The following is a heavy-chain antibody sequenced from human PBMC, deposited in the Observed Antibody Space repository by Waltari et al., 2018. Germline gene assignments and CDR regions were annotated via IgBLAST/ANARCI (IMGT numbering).Heavy chain of an antibody. D-gene: IGHD4-17*01. CDR1: GFTFSSYG. Sequence: QVQLVESGGGVVQPGGSLRLSCAASGFTFSSYGMHWVRQTPGKGREWVAFLRNNGNIQWYAESVKGRFTIARDDSKNMLFLQMDSLRHEDTAVYYCAKDRSAGYGDYCFDFWGQGILVTVSS. V-gene: IGHV3-30*02. CDR3: AKDRSAGYGDYCFDF. CDR2: LRNNGNIQ. J-gene: IGHJ4*02.